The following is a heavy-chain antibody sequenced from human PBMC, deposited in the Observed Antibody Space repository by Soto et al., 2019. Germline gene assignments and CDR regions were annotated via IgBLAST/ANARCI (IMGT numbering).Heavy chain of an antibody. CDR3: VRGVAPARLDV. Sequence: QVQLVESGGGVVQPGRSLTLSCAASGFTFSSYVLHWVRQAPGKGLEWVATISYAGDDEYYSDSVRGRFTISRDNSNSTGHLQMSSLRGDDTAIYYCVRGVAPARLDVWGQGTTVTVSS. J-gene: IGHJ6*02. V-gene: IGHV3-30-3*01. D-gene: IGHD3-3*01. CDR2: ISYAGDDE. CDR1: GFTFSSYV.